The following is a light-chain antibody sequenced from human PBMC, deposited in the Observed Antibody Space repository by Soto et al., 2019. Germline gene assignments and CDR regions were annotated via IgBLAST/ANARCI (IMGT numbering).Light chain of an antibody. Sequence: DIQLTQSPSFLSASVGDRVTITCRASQGISSSLTWYQQKPGEAPKLLIYTASTLQSGVPSRFSGSGSGTEFTLTISSLQPEDFATYSCQHLNSFPPTFGQGTKVEIK. CDR3: QHLNSFPPT. CDR2: TAS. CDR1: QGISSS. V-gene: IGKV1-9*01. J-gene: IGKJ1*01.